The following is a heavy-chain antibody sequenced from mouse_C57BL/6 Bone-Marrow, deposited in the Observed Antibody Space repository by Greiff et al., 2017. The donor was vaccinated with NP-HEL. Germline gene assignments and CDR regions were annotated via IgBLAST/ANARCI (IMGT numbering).Heavy chain of an antibody. CDR1: GFSLSTSGMG. CDR2: IYWDDDK. Sequence: QVTLKESGPGILQSSQSLSLTCSFSGFSLSTSGMGVSWIRQPSGKGLEWLAHIYWDDDKRSNPSLKSRLTISKDTSRNQVLLKITSVETEDTATYYCARSRYYGTAWFAYWGQGTLVTVSA. J-gene: IGHJ3*01. D-gene: IGHD1-1*01. CDR3: ARSRYYGTAWFAY. V-gene: IGHV8-12*01.